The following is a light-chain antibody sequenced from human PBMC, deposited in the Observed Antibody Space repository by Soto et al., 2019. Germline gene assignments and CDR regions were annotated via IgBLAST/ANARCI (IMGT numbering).Light chain of an antibody. CDR1: QSVSSN. V-gene: IGKV3-15*01. Sequence: EIVMTQSPATLSVSPGERATLSCRASQSVSSNLAWYQQKPGQAPRLLIYGASTRATGIPARFSGSGSGTEFTLTISRLQSEDFAVYYCQQYNNWPTVTFGGGTKVEIK. CDR3: QQYNNWPTVT. J-gene: IGKJ4*01. CDR2: GAS.